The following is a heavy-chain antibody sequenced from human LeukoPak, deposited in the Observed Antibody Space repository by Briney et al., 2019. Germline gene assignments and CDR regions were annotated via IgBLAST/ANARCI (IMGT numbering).Heavy chain of an antibody. J-gene: IGHJ4*02. CDR1: GGTFSSYA. CDR2: IIPIFGTA. D-gene: IGHD2-21*02. CDR3: ARDLCGGDCYSDYFHY. V-gene: IGHV1-69*05. Sequence: SVKVSCKASGGTFSSYAISWVRQAPGQGLEWMGRIIPIFGTANYAQKFQGRVTITTDESTSTAYMELSSLRSEDTAVYYCARDLCGGDCYSDYFHYWGQGTLVTVSS.